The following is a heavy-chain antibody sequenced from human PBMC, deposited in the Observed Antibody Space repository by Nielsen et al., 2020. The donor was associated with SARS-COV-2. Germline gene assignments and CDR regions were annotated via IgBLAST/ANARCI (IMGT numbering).Heavy chain of an antibody. CDR1: GGSISSGGYY. CDR3: ARGLGYSYGYGFDY. J-gene: IGHJ4*02. Sequence: SETLSLTCTVSGGSISSGGYYWSWIRQHPGKGLEWIGYMYHSGSSYYNPSLKSRVAITIDTSKNQFSLNLSSVTAADTAVYFCARGLGYSYGYGFDYWGQGTLVTVSS. V-gene: IGHV4-30-4*08. D-gene: IGHD5-18*01. CDR2: MYHSGSS.